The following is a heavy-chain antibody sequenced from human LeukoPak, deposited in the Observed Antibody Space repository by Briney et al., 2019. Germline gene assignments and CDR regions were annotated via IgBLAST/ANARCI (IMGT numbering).Heavy chain of an antibody. CDR1: GGSISSGNFF. D-gene: IGHD3-3*01. Sequence: SETLSLTCTVSGGSISSGNFFWSWIRQPAGKGLEWIGHIYSSGSTTYNPSLKSRVTMSIDTTNNQFSLKLTSVTAADTAVFYCASGARTVWGGSNFNWFDPWGQGTLVTASS. V-gene: IGHV4-61*09. CDR3: ASGARTVWGGSNFNWFDP. J-gene: IGHJ5*02. CDR2: IYSSGST.